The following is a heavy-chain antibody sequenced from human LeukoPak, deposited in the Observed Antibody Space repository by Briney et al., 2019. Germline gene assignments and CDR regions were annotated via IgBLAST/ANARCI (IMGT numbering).Heavy chain of an antibody. Sequence: GGSLRLSCAASGFTFSRYWMSWVRQAPGKGLEWVANIKHDGGEKYYVDSVKGRFTISRDNAKNSLYLQMNSLRAEDTAVYYCASGYSSGWSGGPVDYWGQGTLVTVSS. J-gene: IGHJ4*02. CDR1: GFTFSRYW. V-gene: IGHV3-7*01. CDR3: ASGYSSGWSGGPVDY. CDR2: IKHDGGEK. D-gene: IGHD6-19*01.